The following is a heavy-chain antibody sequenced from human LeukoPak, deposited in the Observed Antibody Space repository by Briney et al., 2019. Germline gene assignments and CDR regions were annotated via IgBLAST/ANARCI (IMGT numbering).Heavy chain of an antibody. J-gene: IGHJ3*02. CDR1: GFTFSSYA. V-gene: IGHV3-7*01. CDR3: ARDLAGPPQEAFDI. Sequence: PGGSLRLSCATSGFTFSSYAISWVRQAPGKGLEWVANIKKDGSERYYVDSVKGRFTISRDNTKKSLYLQMNTLRAEDTAVYYCARDLAGPPQEAFDIWGQGTMVTVSS. CDR2: IKKDGSER.